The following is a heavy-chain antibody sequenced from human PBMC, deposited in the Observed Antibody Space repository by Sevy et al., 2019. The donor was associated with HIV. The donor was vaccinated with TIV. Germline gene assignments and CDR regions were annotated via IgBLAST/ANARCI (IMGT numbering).Heavy chain of an antibody. J-gene: IGHJ4*02. CDR3: ARKSTSYSHFDY. D-gene: IGHD1-26*01. Sequence: GGSLRLSCAASGFIFSSYEMTWVRQATGKGPEWVSGFGIAGDTYYAGSVKGRFTISRDNAKNSLYLQMNSLRAGDTAVYYCARKSTSYSHFDYWGQGTLVTVSS. CDR1: GFIFSSYE. CDR2: FGIAGDT. V-gene: IGHV3-13*01.